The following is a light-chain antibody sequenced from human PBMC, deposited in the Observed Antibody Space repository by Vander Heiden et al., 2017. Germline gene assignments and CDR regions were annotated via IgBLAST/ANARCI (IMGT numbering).Light chain of an antibody. CDR3: QQSYSFPT. CDR2: AAS. V-gene: IGKV1-39*01. CDR1: QSVSSY. Sequence: DIQMTQSPSSLSASVGDIVTITCRASQSVSSYLNWYQQKPGKAPNLLIYAASTLQSGVPSRFSGSGSGTDFTLTISSLQPEDFASYYCQQSYSFPTFGQGTKLEIK. J-gene: IGKJ2*01.